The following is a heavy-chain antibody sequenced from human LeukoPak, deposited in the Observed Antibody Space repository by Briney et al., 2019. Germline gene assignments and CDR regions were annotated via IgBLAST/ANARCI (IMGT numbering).Heavy chain of an antibody. V-gene: IGHV4-34*01. Sequence: SETLSLTCAVYGGSFSGYYWSWIRQPPGKGLEWIGEINHSGSTNYNPSLKSRVTISVDTSKNQFSLKLSSVTAADTAVYYCARLGRDGYKVPDYWGQGTLVTVSS. CDR2: INHSGST. D-gene: IGHD5-24*01. CDR1: GGSFSGYY. CDR3: ARLGRDGYKVPDY. J-gene: IGHJ4*02.